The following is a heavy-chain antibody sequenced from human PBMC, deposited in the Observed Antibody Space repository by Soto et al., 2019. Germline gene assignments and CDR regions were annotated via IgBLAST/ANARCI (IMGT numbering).Heavy chain of an antibody. J-gene: IGHJ4*02. CDR3: AKDIDSSGWYSYFEY. Sequence: PGGSLRLSCAASGFTFSSYAMSCVRQAPGKGLEWVSAISGSGGITYYADSVKGRFTISRDNSKNTLYLQMNSLRAEDTAVYYCAKDIDSSGWYSYFEYLAQGTMVTVSS. CDR2: ISGSGGIT. V-gene: IGHV3-23*01. D-gene: IGHD6-19*01. CDR1: GFTFSSYA.